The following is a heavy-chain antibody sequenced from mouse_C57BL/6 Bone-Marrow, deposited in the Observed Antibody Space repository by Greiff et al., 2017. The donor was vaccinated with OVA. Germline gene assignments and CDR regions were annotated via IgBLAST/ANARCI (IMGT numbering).Heavy chain of an antibody. CDR3: ASPYDYSWFAY. CDR2: ISSGGSYT. D-gene: IGHD2-4*01. Sequence: EVNLVESGGDLVKPGGSLKLSCAASGFTFSSYGMSWVRQTPDKRLEWVATISSGGSYTYYPDSVKGRFTISRDNAKNTLYLQMSSLKSEDTAMYYCASPYDYSWFAYWGQGTLVTVSA. J-gene: IGHJ3*01. V-gene: IGHV5-6*01. CDR1: GFTFSSYG.